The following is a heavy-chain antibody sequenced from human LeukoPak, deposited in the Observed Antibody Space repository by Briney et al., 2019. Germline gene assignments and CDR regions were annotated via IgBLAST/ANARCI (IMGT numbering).Heavy chain of an antibody. CDR2: IYHSGST. CDR3: ARDRGDWKDAFDI. J-gene: IGHJ3*02. CDR1: GGSISSGGYS. Sequence: PSETLSLTCAVSGGSISSGGYSWSWIRQPPGKGLEWIGYIYHSGSTYYNPSLKGRVTISVDTSKNQFSLKLSSVTAADTAVYYCARDRGDWKDAFDIWGQGTMVTVSS. V-gene: IGHV4-30-2*01. D-gene: IGHD1-1*01.